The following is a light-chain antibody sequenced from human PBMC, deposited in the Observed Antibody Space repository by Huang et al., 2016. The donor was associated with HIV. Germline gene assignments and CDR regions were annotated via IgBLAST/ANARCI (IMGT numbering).Light chain of an antibody. CDR1: ESISTY. CDR3: QQYGSSSPT. J-gene: IGKJ4*01. V-gene: IGKV3-20*01. Sequence: EIVLTQSPGTLSLSPGERATLSCRASESISTYLAWYQRKPGQAPRLLIYGASTRATDIPDRFSGSGSGTDLSLTISRLEPEDFAVYYCQQYGSSSPTFGGGTKVEIK. CDR2: GAS.